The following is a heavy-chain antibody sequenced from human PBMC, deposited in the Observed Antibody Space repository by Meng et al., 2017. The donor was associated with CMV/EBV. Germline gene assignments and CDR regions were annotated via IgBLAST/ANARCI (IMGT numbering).Heavy chain of an antibody. CDR3: AGVEPGMATMQYYFDY. Sequence: SETLSLTCTVSGGSVSSGSYYWSWIRQPPGKGLEWIGYIYYSGSTNYNPSLKSRVTISVDTSKNQFSLKLSSVTAADTAVYYCAGVEPGMATMQYYFDYWGQGTLVTVSS. J-gene: IGHJ4*02. V-gene: IGHV4-61*01. D-gene: IGHD5-24*01. CDR2: IYYSGST. CDR1: GGSVSSGSYY.